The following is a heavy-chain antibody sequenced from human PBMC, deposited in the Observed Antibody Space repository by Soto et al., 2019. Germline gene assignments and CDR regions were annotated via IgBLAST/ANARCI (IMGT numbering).Heavy chain of an antibody. D-gene: IGHD6-13*01. CDR2: ISSSGSTI. CDR1: GFTFSSYE. Sequence: GGSLRLSCAASGFTFSSYEMNWVRQAPGKGLEWVSYISSSGSTIYYADSVKGRFTISRDNAKNSLYLQMNSLRAEDTAVYYCARVQYSSSFDYWGQGTLVTVSS. J-gene: IGHJ4*02. V-gene: IGHV3-48*03. CDR3: ARVQYSSSFDY.